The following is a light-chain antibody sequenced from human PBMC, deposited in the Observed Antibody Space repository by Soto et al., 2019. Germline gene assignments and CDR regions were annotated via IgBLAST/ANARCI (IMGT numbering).Light chain of an antibody. Sequence: EIVLTQSPGTLSLSPGERASLSCRASQSVTSGYLAWYQQKPGQAPRLVIYNTSHRAAGIPDRFSGSGSETDFTLTISRLEPEDFAVYYCQQYGRSPLYSFGPGTNLEIK. CDR2: NTS. CDR3: QQYGRSPLYS. J-gene: IGKJ2*01. CDR1: QSVTSGY. V-gene: IGKV3-20*01.